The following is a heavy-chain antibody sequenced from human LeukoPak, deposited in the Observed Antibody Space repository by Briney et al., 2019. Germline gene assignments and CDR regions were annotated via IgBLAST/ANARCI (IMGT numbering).Heavy chain of an antibody. CDR3: ARDTIRRSSSLAPTAYFDY. Sequence: ASVKVSFKASGYTFTSYGSSWVRQAPGQRLEGMGWINAASGSTLYAQNFQGSVTMTRDTSISTAYMELSELRSDDTAVYYCARDTIRRSSSLAPTAYFDYWGQGTLVTVSS. CDR1: GYTFTSYG. V-gene: IGHV1-18*01. CDR2: INAASGST. J-gene: IGHJ4*02. D-gene: IGHD6-6*01.